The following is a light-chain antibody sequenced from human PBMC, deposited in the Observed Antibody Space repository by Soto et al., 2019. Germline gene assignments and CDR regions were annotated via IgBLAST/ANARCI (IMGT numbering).Light chain of an antibody. CDR3: QQYNSYL. V-gene: IGKV1-5*01. CDR2: AAS. CDR1: QSISSW. J-gene: IGKJ1*01. Sequence: DIQMTQSPSTLSASVGDRVTITCRASQSISSWLAWYQQKPGKAPNLLIFAASSLESGVPSRFSGSGSGTEFTLTISSLQPDDFATYYCQQYNSYLFGQGTKVEIK.